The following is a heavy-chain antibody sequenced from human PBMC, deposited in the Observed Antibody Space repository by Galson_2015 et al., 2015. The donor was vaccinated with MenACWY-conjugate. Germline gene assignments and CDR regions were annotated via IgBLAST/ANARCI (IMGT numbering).Heavy chain of an antibody. J-gene: IGHJ4*02. CDR3: ARDSDEKTNSHNDHYFDY. Sequence: SLRLSCAASGFSFSTYAIHWVRQAPGNGLEWVSSVSRGGGGTYYADSVKGRFTIPRDKSTNTVSLQMNSLRADDTAVYYCARDSDEKTNSHNDHYFDYWGQGTLVTVSS. CDR2: VSRGGGGT. D-gene: IGHD1/OR15-1a*01. V-gene: IGHV3-23*01. CDR1: GFSFSTYA.